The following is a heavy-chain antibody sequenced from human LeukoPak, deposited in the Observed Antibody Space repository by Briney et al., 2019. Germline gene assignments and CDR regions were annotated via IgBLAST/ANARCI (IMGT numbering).Heavy chain of an antibody. CDR3: ARAVRSCSATRCISINSFDY. Sequence: GGSLRLSCAASGFTFSSYAMSWVRQAPGKGLEWVSAISGSGGSTYYADSVKGRFTASRDSSKNMLYLQMNSLRAEDTAVYYCARAVRSCSATRCISINSFDYWGQGTLVAVSS. D-gene: IGHD2-15*01. V-gene: IGHV3-23*01. CDR1: GFTFSSYA. CDR2: ISGSGGST. J-gene: IGHJ4*02.